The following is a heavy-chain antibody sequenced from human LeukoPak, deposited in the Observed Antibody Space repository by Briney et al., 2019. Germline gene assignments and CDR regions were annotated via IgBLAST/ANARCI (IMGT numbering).Heavy chain of an antibody. J-gene: IGHJ4*02. D-gene: IGHD1-26*01. V-gene: IGHV4-34*01. CDR3: AYSGTYYGRRLPLDY. CDR1: GGSFSNYY. CDR2: INLSGST. Sequence: SETLSLTCAVYGGSFSNYYCSWIRQPPGKGLEWLGEINLSGSTNYNPSLKSRVTISGDTSKNQFSLKLTSVTAADTAVYYCAYSGTYYGRRLPLDYWGQGTLVTVSS.